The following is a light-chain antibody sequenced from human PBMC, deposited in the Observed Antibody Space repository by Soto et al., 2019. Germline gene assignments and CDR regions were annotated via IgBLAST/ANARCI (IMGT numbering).Light chain of an antibody. CDR2: DAS. Sequence: ETVLTQSPATLSLSPGERATLSCRASQSVSFYLAWYQQKPGQAPRLLIYDASNRATGIPARFSGSGSGTEFTLTISSLQSEDFAVYYCQQYNNWPPYTFGQGTKLEIK. J-gene: IGKJ2*01. CDR3: QQYNNWPPYT. V-gene: IGKV3-11*01. CDR1: QSVSFY.